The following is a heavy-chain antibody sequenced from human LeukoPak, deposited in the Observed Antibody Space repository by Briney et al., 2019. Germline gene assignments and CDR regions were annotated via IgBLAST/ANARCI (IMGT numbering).Heavy chain of an antibody. J-gene: IGHJ4*02. CDR2: IKQDGSEK. CDR1: GFTFSSYW. V-gene: IGHV3-7*01. CDR3: ARDIALCSGGSCYPGGFDS. Sequence: GGSLRLSCAASGFTFSSYWMSWVRQAPGKGLEWVANIKQDGSEKYYVDSVKGRFTISRDNAKNSLYLQMNSLRAEDTAVYYCARDIALCSGGSCYPGGFDSWGQGTLVTVSP. D-gene: IGHD2-15*01.